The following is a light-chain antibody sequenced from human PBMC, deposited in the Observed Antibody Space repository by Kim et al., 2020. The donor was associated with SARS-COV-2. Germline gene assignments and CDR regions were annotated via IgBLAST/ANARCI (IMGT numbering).Light chain of an antibody. CDR3: QQANSFPPFT. J-gene: IGKJ4*02. CDR2: AAS. Sequence: IQMTQSPSSVSASVGDRVTITCRASQNINTWLAWYQQKPGKAPKLLIYAASSLQSGVPSRFSGSGSGTAFTLTIARLQPDDSATYYCQQANSFPPFTFGRGTKVDIK. CDR1: QNINTW. V-gene: IGKV1-12*01.